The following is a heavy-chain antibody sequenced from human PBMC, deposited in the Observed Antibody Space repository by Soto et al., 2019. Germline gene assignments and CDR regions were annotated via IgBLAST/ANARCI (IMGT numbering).Heavy chain of an antibody. Sequence: EVQLVESGGGLVQPGGSLRLSCAASGFNFSSYGMSWVRQAPGKGLELVANIKQDGSEKYYVDTEKGRFTISRDNDENSLFLQMNSLSAEEKAVYYCAEDLSFKAAAGYYYGIDVRGQGTTVTASS. CDR2: IKQDGSEK. CDR1: GFNFSSYG. J-gene: IGHJ6*02. V-gene: IGHV3-7*01. CDR3: AEDLSFKAAAGYYYGIDV. D-gene: IGHD6-13*01.